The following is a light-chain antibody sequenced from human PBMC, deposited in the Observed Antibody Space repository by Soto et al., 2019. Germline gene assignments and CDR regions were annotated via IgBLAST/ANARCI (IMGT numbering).Light chain of an antibody. Sequence: QSVLTQPASVSGSPGQSIPISCTGTSSDVGGYKYVSWYQQHPGKAPKLLIYTVSNRPSGVSNRFSGSKSGNTASLTISGLQAEDEADYYCSSYTSSSSYVFGTGTKVTVL. CDR1: SSDVGGYKY. J-gene: IGLJ1*01. CDR3: SSYTSSSSYV. V-gene: IGLV2-14*01. CDR2: TVS.